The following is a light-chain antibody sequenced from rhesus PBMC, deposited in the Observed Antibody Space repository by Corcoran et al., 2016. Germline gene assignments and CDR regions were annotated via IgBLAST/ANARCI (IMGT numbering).Light chain of an antibody. CDR1: QSGSTS. CDR2: GAS. CDR3: QQYSNWHLT. V-gene: IGKV3-42*03. J-gene: IGKJ4*01. Sequence: EIVMTQSPATLSLSPGERATLSCRASQSGSTSLAWYPQKPGQAPRLLIYGASRRATGNPDRFSGRWSGKEFTLTISSLEPEDFAVYYCQQYSNWHLTFGGGTKVEIK.